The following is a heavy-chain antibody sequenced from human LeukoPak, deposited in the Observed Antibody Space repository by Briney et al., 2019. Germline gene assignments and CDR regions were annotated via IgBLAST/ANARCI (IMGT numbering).Heavy chain of an antibody. CDR3: AKSIGIQLWLPSGY. Sequence: GGSLRLSCAASGFTFSSDAMSWVRQAPGKGLEWVSAISGSGGSTYYADSVKGRFTISRDNSKNTLYLQMNSLRAEDTAVYYCAKSIGIQLWLPSGYWGQGTLVTVSS. V-gene: IGHV3-23*01. CDR2: ISGSGGST. CDR1: GFTFSSDA. D-gene: IGHD5-18*01. J-gene: IGHJ4*02.